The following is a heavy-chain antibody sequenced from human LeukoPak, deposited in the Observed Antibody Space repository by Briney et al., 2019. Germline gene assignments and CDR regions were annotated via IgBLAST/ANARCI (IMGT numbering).Heavy chain of an antibody. CDR2: IRYDGSNK. CDR1: GFTFSSYG. V-gene: IGHV3-30*02. CDR3: AKDRAAAAAIDY. D-gene: IGHD6-13*01. Sequence: PGGSLRLSCAASGFTFSSYGMHWVRQAPGKGLEWVAFIRYDGSNKYYADSVKGRFTISRDNSKNTLYLQMNSLRAEDTAVYYCAKDRAAAAAIDYWGQGTLVTVSS. J-gene: IGHJ4*02.